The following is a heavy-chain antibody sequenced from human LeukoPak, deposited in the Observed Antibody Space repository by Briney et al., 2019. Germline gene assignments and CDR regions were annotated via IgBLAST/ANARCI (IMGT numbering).Heavy chain of an antibody. J-gene: IGHJ3*01. V-gene: IGHV3-53*01. CDR2: LYSVGTI. CDR3: ARLVVDSHAFDV. Sequence: PGGSLRLSCAASGFTVSGSYMSWIRQAPGKGLEWVSILYSVGTIYYADSVKGRFTISRDNSKNTLYLQMNSLRVEDAAVYYCARLVVDSHAFDVWGQGTMATVSS. D-gene: IGHD6-19*01. CDR1: GFTVSGSY.